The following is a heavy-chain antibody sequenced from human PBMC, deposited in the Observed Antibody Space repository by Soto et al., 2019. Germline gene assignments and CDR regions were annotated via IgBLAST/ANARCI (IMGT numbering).Heavy chain of an antibody. CDR3: TSLYYGH. CDR2: IKSKADGGTT. Sequence: EVQLVESGGDLVKPGGSLRLSCAASEFTFANAWISWVRQAPGKGLEWVGRIKSKADGGTTDYAAPVKGRFTISRDESQNTLYLQMNSLKTEGTAVYYCTSLYYGHWGQGTLGTVSS. CDR1: EFTFANAW. V-gene: IGHV3-15*01. J-gene: IGHJ4*02. D-gene: IGHD4-17*01.